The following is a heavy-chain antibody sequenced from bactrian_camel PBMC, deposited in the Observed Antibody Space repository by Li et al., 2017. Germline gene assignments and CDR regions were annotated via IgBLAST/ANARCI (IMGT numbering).Heavy chain of an antibody. CDR3: AADPLAKRACNLVRGDYKY. CDR2: IDVLNST. J-gene: IGHJ4*01. D-gene: IGHD1*01. CDR1: GYTASSYC. V-gene: IGHV3S26*01. Sequence: HVQLVESGGGSVQAGGSLRLACAVSGYTASSYCMGWIRQAPGKEREGVAAIDVLNSTTYADSVKGRFTISKDNAGNTLYLQMNSLRPDEDTAMNYCAADPLAKRACNLVRGDYKYWGQGTQVTVS.